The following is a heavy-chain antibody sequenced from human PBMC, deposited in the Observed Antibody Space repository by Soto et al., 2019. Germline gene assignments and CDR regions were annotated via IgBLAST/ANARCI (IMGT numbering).Heavy chain of an antibody. CDR1: GGSISSYY. V-gene: IGHV4-59*01. CDR3: ARAVGHCSSTSCYPYYYYGMDV. Sequence: ASETLSLTCTVSGGSISSYYWSWIRQPPGKGLEWIGYSYYSGSTNYNPSLKSRVTISVDTSKNQFSLKLSSVTAADTAVYYCARAVGHCSSTSCYPYYYYGMDVWGQGTTVTVSS. CDR2: SYYSGST. J-gene: IGHJ6*02. D-gene: IGHD2-2*01.